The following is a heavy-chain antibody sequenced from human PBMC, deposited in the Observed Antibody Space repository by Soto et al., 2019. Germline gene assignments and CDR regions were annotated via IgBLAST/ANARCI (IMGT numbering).Heavy chain of an antibody. CDR1: GGTFISYV. CDR2: IIPIFGTA. CDR3: ARISSASIGWLPHX. D-gene: IGHD2-2*01. V-gene: IGHV1-69*05. J-gene: IGHJ4*02. Sequence: ASVKVSCKASGGTFISYVISWVRQAPGQGLEWMGVIIPIFGTANYAKKFQGRVTLTTDTSTSTAYMDLRSLRSDDTAVYYCARISSASIGWLPHXWGQGTLVTVSX.